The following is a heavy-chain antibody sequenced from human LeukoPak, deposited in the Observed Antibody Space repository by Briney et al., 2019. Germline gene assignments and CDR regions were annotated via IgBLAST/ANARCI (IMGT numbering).Heavy chain of an antibody. V-gene: IGHV1-69*13. CDR1: GGTFSSYA. J-gene: IGHJ3*02. D-gene: IGHD6-13*01. CDR3: ARVGIAAAGTSGAFDI. Sequence: SVKVSCKASGGTFSSYAISWVRQAPGQGLEWMGGIIPIFGTANYAQKFQGRVTITADESTSTAYMELSSLRSEDTAVYYCARVGIAAAGTSGAFDIWGQGTMVTVS. CDR2: IIPIFGTA.